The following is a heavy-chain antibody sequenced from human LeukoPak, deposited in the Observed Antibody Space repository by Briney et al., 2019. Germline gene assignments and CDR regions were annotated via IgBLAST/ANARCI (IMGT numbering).Heavy chain of an antibody. CDR1: GGSINNYY. Sequence: PSETLSLTXTVSGGSINNYYWSWIRQPPGKGLEWIGYIYYSGSTNYNPSLKSRVTISLDTSKNQFSLKLSSVTAADTAVYYCARDRCSSRSCYLTITQKGYFDLWGQGTLVTVSS. D-gene: IGHD2-2*01. V-gene: IGHV4-59*01. CDR3: ARDRCSSRSCYLTITQKGYFDL. J-gene: IGHJ5*02. CDR2: IYYSGST.